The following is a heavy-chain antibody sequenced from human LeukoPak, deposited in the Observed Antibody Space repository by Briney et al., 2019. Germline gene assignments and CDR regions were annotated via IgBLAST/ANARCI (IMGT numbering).Heavy chain of an antibody. CDR3: ARDELDSSGYRAEYFQH. CDR2: ISAYNGNT. CDR1: GHTFTSYG. J-gene: IGHJ1*01. Sequence: ASVKVSCKASGHTFTSYGISWARQAPGQGLEWMGWISAYNGNTNYAQKLQGRVTMTTDTSTSTAYMELRSLRSDDTAVYYCARDELDSSGYRAEYFQHWGQGTLVTVSS. D-gene: IGHD3-22*01. V-gene: IGHV1-18*01.